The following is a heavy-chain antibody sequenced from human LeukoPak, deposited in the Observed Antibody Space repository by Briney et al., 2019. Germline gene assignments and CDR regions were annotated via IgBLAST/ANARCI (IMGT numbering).Heavy chain of an antibody. CDR1: GGSFSGYY. CDR3: ARGLRVTYYGSGSYYRHNYFDI. V-gene: IGHV4-34*01. J-gene: IGHJ3*02. CDR2: INHSGST. D-gene: IGHD3-10*01. Sequence: PSETLSLTCAVYGGSFSGYYWSWIRQPPGKGLEWIGEINHSGSTNYNPSLKSRVTISVDTSKNQFSLKLSSVTAADTAVYYCARGLRVTYYGSGSYYRHNYFDIWGQGTMVTVSS.